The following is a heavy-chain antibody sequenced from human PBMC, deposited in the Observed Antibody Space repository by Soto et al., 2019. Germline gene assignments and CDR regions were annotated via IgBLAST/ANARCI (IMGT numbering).Heavy chain of an antibody. J-gene: IGHJ6*02. CDR3: ASSDVDTAMVTEYYGMDV. D-gene: IGHD5-18*01. Sequence: GESLKISCKGSGYSFTSYWIGWVRQMPGKGLEWMGIIYPGDSDTRYSPSSQGQVTISADKSISTDYLQWSSLKASDTAMYYFASSDVDTAMVTEYYGMDVWGQGTTVTVSS. V-gene: IGHV5-51*01. CDR2: IYPGDSDT. CDR1: GYSFTSYW.